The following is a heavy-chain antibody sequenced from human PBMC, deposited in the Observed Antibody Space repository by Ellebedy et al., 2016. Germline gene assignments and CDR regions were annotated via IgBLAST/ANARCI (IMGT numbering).Heavy chain of an antibody. CDR2: TSTSGST. D-gene: IGHD3-16*01. V-gene: IGHV4-61*02. CDR1: GDSINSGAFY. CDR3: ATLTIPGGGDY. Sequence: SETLSLXCTVSGDSINSGAFYWTWIRQPAGKGLEWIGRTSTSGSTIYNPSLRGRVTMSVDTSKNLFSLDLMSVAATDTAVYYCATLTIPGGGDYWGQGMLVTVSS. J-gene: IGHJ4*02.